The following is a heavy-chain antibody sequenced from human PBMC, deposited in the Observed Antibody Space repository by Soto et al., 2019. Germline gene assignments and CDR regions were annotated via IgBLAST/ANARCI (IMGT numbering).Heavy chain of an antibody. CDR1: GFTFSSYN. V-gene: IGHV3-21*01. D-gene: IGHD1-26*01. CDR3: ARGFRWEQSYFDY. Sequence: GGSLRLSCAASGFTFSSYNMNCVRQAPGKGLAWVSSISSSSSYIYYADSVKGRFTISRDNAKNSLYLQMNSLRAEDTAVYYCARGFRWEQSYFDYWGQGTLVTVSS. J-gene: IGHJ4*02. CDR2: ISSSSSYI.